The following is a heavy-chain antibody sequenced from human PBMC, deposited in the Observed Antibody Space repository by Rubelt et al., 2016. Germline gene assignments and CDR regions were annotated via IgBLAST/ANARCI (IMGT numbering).Heavy chain of an antibody. CDR2: IWYDGSNK. J-gene: IGHJ6*02. V-gene: IGHV3-33*01. Sequence: ASGFTFSSYGMHWVRQAPGKGLEWVAVIWYDGSNKYYADSVKGRFTISRDNSKNTLYLQMNSLRAEDTAVYYCARGIKDGYGMDVWGQGTTVTVSS. D-gene: IGHD5-24*01. CDR3: ARGIKDGYGMDV. CDR1: GFTFSSYG.